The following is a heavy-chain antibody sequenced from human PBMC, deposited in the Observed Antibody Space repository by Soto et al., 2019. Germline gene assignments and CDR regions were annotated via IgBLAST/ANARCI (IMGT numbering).Heavy chain of an antibody. V-gene: IGHV4-59*08. Sequence: QVQLQESGPGLVKPSETLSLTCTVSGGSISSYYWTWIRQPPGKGLEVIGYIYYSGSTNYNPSLKRRLAISVDTSENLFSLQLSSGNAADADVYYCARLDGYNHYLDVWGKGTTVTVSS. CDR1: GGSISSYY. J-gene: IGHJ6*03. CDR2: IYYSGST. D-gene: IGHD1-20*01. CDR3: ARLDGYNHYLDV.